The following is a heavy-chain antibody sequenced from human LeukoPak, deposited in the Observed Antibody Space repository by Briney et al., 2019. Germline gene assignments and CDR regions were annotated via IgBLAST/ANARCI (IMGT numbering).Heavy chain of an antibody. J-gene: IGHJ4*02. Sequence: GGSLRLSCAASGFSFSSYNMNWVRQAPGKGLEWVSSITTSSTYTFYADSVKGRFTISRDNAKNSLYLQMNSLRAEDTAVYYCAKDGSSWQTKYYFDYWGQGTLVTVSS. CDR3: AKDGSSWQTKYYFDY. CDR1: GFSFSSYN. CDR2: ITTSSTYT. V-gene: IGHV3-21*04. D-gene: IGHD6-13*01.